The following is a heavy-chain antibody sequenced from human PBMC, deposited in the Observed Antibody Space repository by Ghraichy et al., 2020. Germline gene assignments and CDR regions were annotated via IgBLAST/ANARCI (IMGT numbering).Heavy chain of an antibody. CDR1: GFTFSSYG. Sequence: GGSLRLSCAASGFTFSSYGMHWVRQAPGKGLEWVAVIWYDGSNKYYADSVKGRFTISRDNSKNTLYLQMNSLRAEDTAVYYCARDGDYCSSTSCYKGPRYFQHWGQGTLVTVSS. V-gene: IGHV3-33*01. J-gene: IGHJ1*01. D-gene: IGHD2-2*02. CDR2: IWYDGSNK. CDR3: ARDGDYCSSTSCYKGPRYFQH.